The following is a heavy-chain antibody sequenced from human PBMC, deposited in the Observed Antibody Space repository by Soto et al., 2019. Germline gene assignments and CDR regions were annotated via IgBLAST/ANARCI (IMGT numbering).Heavy chain of an antibody. V-gene: IGHV3-30*18. Sequence: QVQLVESGGGVVQPGRSLRLSCAASGFTFSSYGMHWVRRAPGKGLEWVAVISYDGSNKYYADSVKGRFTISRDNSKNTLYLQMNSLRAEDTAVYYCAKDVVVKGLDYWGQGTLVTVSS. D-gene: IGHD2-21*01. CDR1: GFTFSSYG. J-gene: IGHJ4*02. CDR2: ISYDGSNK. CDR3: AKDVVVKGLDY.